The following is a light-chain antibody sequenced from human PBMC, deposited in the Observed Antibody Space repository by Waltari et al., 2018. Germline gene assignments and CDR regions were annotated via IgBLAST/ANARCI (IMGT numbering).Light chain of an antibody. Sequence: QSALTQPASVSGSPGQSIAISCTGTSGDVGAYNYVSWYQQYPGKAPQVLFYEVTNRPSGGSSRFSGSKSGNTASLTISGLQPDDEADYYCSSYTSSRTVVFGTGTEVTVL. V-gene: IGLV2-14*01. CDR2: EVT. J-gene: IGLJ1*01. CDR1: SGDVGAYNY. CDR3: SSYTSSRTVV.